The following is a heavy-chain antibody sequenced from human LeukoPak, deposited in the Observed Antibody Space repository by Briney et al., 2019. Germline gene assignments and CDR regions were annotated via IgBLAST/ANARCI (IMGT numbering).Heavy chain of an antibody. CDR1: GGSISSGDYY. Sequence: SETLSLTCTVSGGSISSGDYYWSWIRQPPGKGLEWIGYIYYSGSTYYNPSLKSRVTISVDTSKNQFSLKLSSVTAADTAMYYCARGDTPVLNIWGQGTMVTVSS. V-gene: IGHV4-30-4*01. J-gene: IGHJ3*02. D-gene: IGHD3-16*01. CDR3: ARGDTPVLNI. CDR2: IYYSGST.